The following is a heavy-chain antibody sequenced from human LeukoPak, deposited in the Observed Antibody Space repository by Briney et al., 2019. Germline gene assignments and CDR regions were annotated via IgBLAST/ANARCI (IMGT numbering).Heavy chain of an antibody. CDR1: GYTFTGYY. D-gene: IGHD3-3*01. J-gene: IGHJ6*03. CDR3: ARAAPGYDFWSGYYDYYYYYMDV. Sequence: ASVKVSCKASGYTFTGYYMHWVRQAPGQGLEWMGWISAYNGNTNYAQKLQGRVTMTTDTSTSTAYMELRSLRSDDTAVYYCARAAPGYDFWSGYYDYYYYYMDVWGKGTTVTVSS. V-gene: IGHV1-18*04. CDR2: ISAYNGNT.